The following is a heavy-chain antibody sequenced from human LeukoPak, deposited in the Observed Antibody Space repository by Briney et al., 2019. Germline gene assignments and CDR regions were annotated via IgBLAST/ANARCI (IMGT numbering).Heavy chain of an antibody. V-gene: IGHV3-23*01. Sequence: GGSLRLSCAASGFTFRTSGMSWVRQAPGKGLEWVSAISGSGVSTYYADSVKGRFTISRDNSKNTLYLQMNSLRAEDTAVYYCAKGGGAAATHLLDYWGQGTLVTVSS. D-gene: IGHD6-13*01. CDR2: ISGSGVST. J-gene: IGHJ4*02. CDR3: AKGGGAAATHLLDY. CDR1: GFTFRTSG.